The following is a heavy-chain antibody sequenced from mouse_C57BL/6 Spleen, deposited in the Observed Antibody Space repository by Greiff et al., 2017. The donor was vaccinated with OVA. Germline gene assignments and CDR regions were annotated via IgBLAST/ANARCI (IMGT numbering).Heavy chain of an antibody. CDR1: GFTFSNYW. V-gene: IGHV6-3*01. J-gene: IGHJ2*01. Sequence: EVKVEESGGGLVQPGGSMKLSCVASGFTFSNYWMNWVRQSPEKGLEWVAQIRLKSDNYATHYAESVKGRFTISRDDSKSSVYLQMNNLRAEDTGIYYCTGNGYGNPRWGQGTTLTVSS. CDR2: IRLKSDNYAT. D-gene: IGHD2-10*02. CDR3: TGNGYGNPR.